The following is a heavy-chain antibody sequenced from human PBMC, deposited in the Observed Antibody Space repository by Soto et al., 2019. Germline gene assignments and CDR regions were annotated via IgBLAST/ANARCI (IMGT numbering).Heavy chain of an antibody. CDR1: GGSISSYY. V-gene: IGHV4-59*08. D-gene: IGHD6-6*01. CDR3: ARLPRLLYSSSREYYFDY. Sequence: SETLSLTCTVSGGSISSYYWSWIRPPPGKGLEWIGYIYYSGSTNYNPSLKSRVTISVDTSKNQFSLKLSSVTAADTAVYYCARLPRLLYSSSREYYFDYWGQGTLVTVSS. J-gene: IGHJ4*02. CDR2: IYYSGST.